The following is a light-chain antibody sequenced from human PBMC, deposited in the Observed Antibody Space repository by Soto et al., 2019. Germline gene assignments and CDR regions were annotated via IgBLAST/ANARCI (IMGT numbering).Light chain of an antibody. Sequence: DIQMTQSPSSLSASVGDRVTITCRASQSISSYLNWYQQKPGKAPKLLIYAASSLQSGVPSRFSGSGSGKDFTLTISSLQPDDFATYYFQQSYSTRWTFGKGTKVEIK. V-gene: IGKV1-39*01. CDR3: QQSYSTRWT. J-gene: IGKJ1*01. CDR2: AAS. CDR1: QSISSY.